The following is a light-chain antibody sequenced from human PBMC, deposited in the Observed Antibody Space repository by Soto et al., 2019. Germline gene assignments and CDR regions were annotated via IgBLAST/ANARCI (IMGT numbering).Light chain of an antibody. CDR1: QSINSW. V-gene: IGKV1-5*03. Sequence: DIQMTQSPSTLSASVGDRVTITCRASQSINSWLAWYQQKPGRAPKLLIYKASSLESGVPSRFSGSGSGTEFTLTISSLQPDDFATYYCQQYTSYSTFGQGNKVDIK. J-gene: IGKJ1*01. CDR2: KAS. CDR3: QQYTSYST.